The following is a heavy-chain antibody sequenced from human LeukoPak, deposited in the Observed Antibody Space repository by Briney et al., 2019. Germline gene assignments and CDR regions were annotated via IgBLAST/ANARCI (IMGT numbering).Heavy chain of an antibody. CDR1: GFTFSTYT. V-gene: IGHV3-23*01. CDR2: ISGSGGST. CDR3: ARDLNENTRGVGKY. Sequence: PGGSLRLSCAASGFTFSTYTMNWVRQAPGKGLEWVSAISGSGGSTYYADSVKGRFTISRDNAKNTLYLQMNSLRAEDTAVYYCARDLNENTRGVGKYWGQGTLVTVSS. D-gene: IGHD1-1*01. J-gene: IGHJ4*02.